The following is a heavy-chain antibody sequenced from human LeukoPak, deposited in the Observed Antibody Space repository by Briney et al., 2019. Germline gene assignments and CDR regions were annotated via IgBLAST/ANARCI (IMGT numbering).Heavy chain of an antibody. D-gene: IGHD3-22*01. CDR3: ARVPHDSSGYGYFDY. CDR1: GGTISSGGYY. V-gene: IGHV4-31*03. CDR2: MYYSGST. Sequence: SQTLSLTCTVSGGTISSGGYYWSWIRQHPGKGLEWIAYMYYSGSTEYNPSPKSRVTISVDTSNNQFSLKLSSDTAPDTAVYYCARVPHDSSGYGYFDYWGQGTLVTVSS. J-gene: IGHJ4*02.